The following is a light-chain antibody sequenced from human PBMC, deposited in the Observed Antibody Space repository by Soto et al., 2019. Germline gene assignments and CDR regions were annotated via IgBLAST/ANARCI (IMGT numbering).Light chain of an antibody. CDR2: GAS. CDR3: QQYGSSLRFT. J-gene: IGKJ3*01. V-gene: IGKV3-20*01. Sequence: EIVLTQSPGTLSLSPGERATLSCRASQSVSSSYLAWYQQKPGQAPRLFIYGASSRATGIPDRFSGSGSGTDFTLTISRREPEDFAVYYCQQYGSSLRFTFGPGTKVDIK. CDR1: QSVSSSY.